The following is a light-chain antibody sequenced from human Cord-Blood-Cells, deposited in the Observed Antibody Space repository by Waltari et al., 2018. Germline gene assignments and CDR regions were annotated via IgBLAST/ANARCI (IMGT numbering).Light chain of an antibody. J-gene: IGLJ2*01. CDR1: SSDVGGYNY. CDR2: DVS. CDR3: SSYTSSSTLL. Sequence: QSALTQPASVSGSPGQSTTISCTGTSSDVGGYNYVSWYQQHPGKAPKLMLYDVSNRPSGVSNRFSGSKSGNTASLTISGLQAEDEADYYCSSYTSSSTLLFGGGTKLTVL. V-gene: IGLV2-14*01.